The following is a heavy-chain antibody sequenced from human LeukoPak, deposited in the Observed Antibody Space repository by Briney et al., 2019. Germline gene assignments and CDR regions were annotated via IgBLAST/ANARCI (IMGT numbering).Heavy chain of an antibody. CDR3: AKGHRGVYTDPVSL. D-gene: IGHD2-2*02. J-gene: IGHJ1*01. V-gene: IGHV4-39*01. CDR2: IDNDGST. Sequence: SETLSLTCTVSGDSMSSGTYYWGWIRQPPGKGLEWIGSIDNDGSTYYSPSLKSRVTISVDTSKDQFSLNLSSVTAADTAVYYCAKGHRGVYTDPVSLWGQGTLVTVSS. CDR1: GDSMSSGTYY.